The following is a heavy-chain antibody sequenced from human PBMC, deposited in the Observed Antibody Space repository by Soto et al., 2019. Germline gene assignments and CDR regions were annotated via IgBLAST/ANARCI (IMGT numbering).Heavy chain of an antibody. D-gene: IGHD2-15*01. CDR1: GFTFRNAW. V-gene: IGHV3-15*01. CDR2: IRSKTDGGTT. CDR3: ATTSYCSGASCFAADYYYYAMDV. Sequence: LRLSCAASGFTFRNAWMSWVRQAPGKGLEWVGRIRSKTDGGTTDYAAPVKGRFTISRDDSKNTLYLQMNSLKTEDTAVYYCATTSYCSGASCFAADYYYYAMDVWGQGTTVTVCS. J-gene: IGHJ6*02.